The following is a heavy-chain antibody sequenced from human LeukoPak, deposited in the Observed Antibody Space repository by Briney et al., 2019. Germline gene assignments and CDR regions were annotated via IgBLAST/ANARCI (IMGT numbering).Heavy chain of an antibody. D-gene: IGHD2-2*01. J-gene: IGHJ4*02. V-gene: IGHV3-23*01. Sequence: GGSLRLSCAASGFTFSSYAMSWVRQAPGKGLEWVSAIGGSGGSTYYADSVRGRFTISRDNSKNTLYLQMNSLRAEDTAVYYCARVPPHCSSTSCYFDYWGQGTLVTVSS. CDR1: GFTFSSYA. CDR3: ARVPPHCSSTSCYFDY. CDR2: IGGSGGST.